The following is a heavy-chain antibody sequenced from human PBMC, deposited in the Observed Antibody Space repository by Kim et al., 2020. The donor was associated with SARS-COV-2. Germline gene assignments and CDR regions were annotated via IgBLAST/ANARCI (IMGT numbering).Heavy chain of an antibody. CDR3: ARGRGRWGAEYYYGMDV. D-gene: IGHD1-26*01. CDR2: IYYSGST. J-gene: IGHJ6*02. V-gene: IGHV4-59*13. Sequence: SETLSLTCTVSGGSISSYYWSWIRQPPGKGLEWIGYIYYSGSTNYNPSLKSRVTISVDTYKNQFSLKLSSVTAADTAVYYCARGRGRWGAEYYYGMDVWGQGTTVTVSS. CDR1: GGSISSYY.